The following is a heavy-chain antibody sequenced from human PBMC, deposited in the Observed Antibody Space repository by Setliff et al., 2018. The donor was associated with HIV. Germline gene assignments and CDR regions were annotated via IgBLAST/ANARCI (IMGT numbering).Heavy chain of an antibody. CDR2: ITSSGSIT. CDR1: GLTISNFD. J-gene: IGHJ3*02. V-gene: IGHV3-48*03. D-gene: IGHD3-22*01. CDR3: ASEVCMHSGGYCYDFYAFDI. Sequence: PGGSLRLSCTASGLTISNFDMNWVRQAPGKGLEWVSYITSSGSITYYADSVKGRFTVSRDDTKNSLYLQMSSLRAEDTAIYYCASEVCMHSGGYCYDFYAFDIWGQGTLVTVSS.